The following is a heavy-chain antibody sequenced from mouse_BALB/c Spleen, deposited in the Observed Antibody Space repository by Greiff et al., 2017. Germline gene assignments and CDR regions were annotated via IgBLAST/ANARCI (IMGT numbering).Heavy chain of an antibody. CDR2: IWGDGST. J-gene: IGHJ4*01. Sequence: VKLVESGPGLVAPSQSLSITCTVSGFSLTGYGVNWVRQPPGKGLEWLGMIWGDGSTDYNSALKSRLSISKDNSKSQVFLKMNSLQTDDTARYYCDREGNTVVPNYYAMDYGGKGTSVTVSS. CDR3: DREGNTVVPNYYAMDY. D-gene: IGHD1-1*01. CDR1: GFSLTGYG. V-gene: IGHV2-6-7*01.